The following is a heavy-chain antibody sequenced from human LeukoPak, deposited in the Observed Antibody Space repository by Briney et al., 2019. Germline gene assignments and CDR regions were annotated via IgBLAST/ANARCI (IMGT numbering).Heavy chain of an antibody. CDR3: ASVTNLDV. Sequence: GGSLRLSCAASGFTFNTHRMHWVRQAPGMGLLWVSHINSDGSSTNYADSVKGRFTISRDNPQKSLYLQMNSLRAEDTAVYYCASVTNLDVWGQGTTVIVSS. CDR2: INSDGSST. J-gene: IGHJ6*02. V-gene: IGHV3-74*01. D-gene: IGHD1-1*01. CDR1: GFTFNTHR.